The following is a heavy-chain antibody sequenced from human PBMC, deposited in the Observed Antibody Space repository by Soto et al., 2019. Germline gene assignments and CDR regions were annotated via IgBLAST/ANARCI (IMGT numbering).Heavy chain of an antibody. Sequence: GGSLRLSCAASGFTFSTYSMNWVRQAPGKGLEWVSYISSSSSTIFYTDYVKGRITVSRDNAKNSLYLQMNSLRAEDTAVYYFARPTYYYDSSGPPAYWGQGTLVTVSS. D-gene: IGHD3-22*01. J-gene: IGHJ4*02. CDR2: ISSSSSTI. CDR1: GFTFSTYS. CDR3: ARPTYYYDSSGPPAY. V-gene: IGHV3-48*01.